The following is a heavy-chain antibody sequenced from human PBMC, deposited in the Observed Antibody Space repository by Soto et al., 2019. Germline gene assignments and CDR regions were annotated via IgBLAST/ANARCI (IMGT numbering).Heavy chain of an antibody. Sequence: PGGSLRLSWAASGFTFRDYYMRWIRQAPGKGLEWMSYINNSGSKIYNADSVKGRFTISRDHTKNSLYLQMNGLRAEDTAVYYCARGYSYGYAFDYWGQGTLVTVSS. J-gene: IGHJ4*02. CDR1: GFTFRDYY. D-gene: IGHD3-10*01. V-gene: IGHV3-11*01. CDR2: INNSGSKI. CDR3: ARGYSYGYAFDY.